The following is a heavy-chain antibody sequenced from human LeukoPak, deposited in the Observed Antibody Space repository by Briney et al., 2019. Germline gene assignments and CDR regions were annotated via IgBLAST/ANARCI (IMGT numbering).Heavy chain of an antibody. D-gene: IGHD6-6*01. J-gene: IGHJ3*02. V-gene: IGHV4-30-2*01. CDR2: IYHSGST. Sequence: SETLSLTCTVSGSSISSGSYYWSWIRQPPGKGLEWIGYIYHSGSTYYNPSLKSRVTISVDRSKNQFSLKLSSVTAADTAVYYCARDSSSSMGAFDIWGQGTMVTVSS. CDR1: GSSISSGSYY. CDR3: ARDSSSSMGAFDI.